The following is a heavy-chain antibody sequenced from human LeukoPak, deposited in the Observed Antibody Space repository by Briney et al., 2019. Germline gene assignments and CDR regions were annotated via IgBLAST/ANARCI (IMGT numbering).Heavy chain of an antibody. CDR1: GGSISSGDYY. Sequence: SQTLSLTCTVSGGSISSGDYYWSWIRQPPGKGLEWIGYIYYSGSTYYNPSLKSRVTISVDTSKNQFSLKLSSVTAADTAVYYCAREISGSYYVDYWGRGTLVTVSS. V-gene: IGHV4-30-4*08. CDR2: IYYSGST. J-gene: IGHJ4*02. CDR3: AREISGSYYVDY. D-gene: IGHD1-26*01.